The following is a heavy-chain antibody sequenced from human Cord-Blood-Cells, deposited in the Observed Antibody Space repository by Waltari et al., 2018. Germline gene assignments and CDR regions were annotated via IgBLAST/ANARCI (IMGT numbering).Heavy chain of an antibody. CDR3: ARKSSIAVAGTDFDY. V-gene: IGHV5-51*01. CDR2: IYPGDSDT. Sequence: EVQLVPSGAEVKKPGESLKISCTGSGYSFTSYWIGWVRQTPGKGLEWMGIIYPGDSDTRYSPSFQGQVTISADKSISTAYLQWSSLKASDTAMYYCARKSSIAVAGTDFDYWGQGTLVTVSS. CDR1: GYSFTSYW. D-gene: IGHD6-19*01. J-gene: IGHJ4*02.